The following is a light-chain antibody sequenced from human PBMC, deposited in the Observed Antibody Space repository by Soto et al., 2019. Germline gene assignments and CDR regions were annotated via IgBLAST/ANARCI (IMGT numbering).Light chain of an antibody. J-gene: IGKJ1*01. V-gene: IGKV3-20*01. CDR3: QQYGSSPWT. Sequence: IVLTQSPDTLSLSTGERATLSCRASQSVSSNSLAWYQQKPGQAPRLLIFGAATRATGIPDRFSGSGSGTDFTLTISRLEPEDFAVYCCQQYGSSPWTFGQGTKVDIK. CDR1: QSVSSNS. CDR2: GAA.